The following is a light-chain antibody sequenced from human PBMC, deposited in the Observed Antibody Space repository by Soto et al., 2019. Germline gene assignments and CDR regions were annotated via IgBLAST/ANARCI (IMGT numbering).Light chain of an antibody. CDR2: EVT. CDR3: SSYRSSGTLYV. V-gene: IGLV2-14*01. CDR1: SSDIGAYDY. J-gene: IGLJ1*01. Sequence: QSVLTQPASLSGSPGQSITISCTGTSSDIGAYDYVSWFQQHPGKAPKLMIYEVTYRPSGVSYRFSGSKSGNTASLTVSGLQAEDEADYYCSSYRSSGTLYVFGTGTKVTVL.